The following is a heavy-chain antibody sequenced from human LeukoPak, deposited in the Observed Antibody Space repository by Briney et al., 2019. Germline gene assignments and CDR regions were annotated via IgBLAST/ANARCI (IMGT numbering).Heavy chain of an antibody. D-gene: IGHD2-2*01. J-gene: IGHJ4*02. CDR3: ARDCSSTSCYEDPLDY. Sequence: SETLSLTCTVSGGSISSYYWSWIRQPPGKGLEWIGYIYYSGSTNYNPSLKSRVTISVDTSKNQFSLKLSSVTAADTAVYYCARDCSSTSCYEDPLDYWGQGTLVTVSS. V-gene: IGHV4-59*12. CDR1: GGSISSYY. CDR2: IYYSGST.